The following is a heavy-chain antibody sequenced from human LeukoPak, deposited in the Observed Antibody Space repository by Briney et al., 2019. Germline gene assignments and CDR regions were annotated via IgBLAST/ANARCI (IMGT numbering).Heavy chain of an antibody. CDR2: IYPGDSDT. V-gene: IGHV5-51*01. CDR3: ARHGVASGSSSDY. D-gene: IGHD1-26*01. CDR1: GYRFTNYW. Sequence: GESLKISCKGSGYRFTNYWIAWVRQMPGKGLEWMGIIYPGDSDTRYSPSFQGQVTISADKSISTAYLQWSSLKASDTAMYYCARHGVASGSSSDYWGQGTLVTVSS. J-gene: IGHJ4*02.